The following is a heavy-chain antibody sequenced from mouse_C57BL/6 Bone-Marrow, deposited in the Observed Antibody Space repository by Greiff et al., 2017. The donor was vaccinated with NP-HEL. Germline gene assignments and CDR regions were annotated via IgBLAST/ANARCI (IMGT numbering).Heavy chain of an antibody. V-gene: IGHV1-81*01. J-gene: IGHJ4*01. Sequence: QVQLQQSGAELARPGASVKLSCKASGYTFTSYGISWVKQRTGQGLEWIGEIYPRSGNTYYNEKFKGKATLTADKSSSTAYMERRSLTSEDSAVYFCARRQLRPPYAMDYWGQGTSVTVSS. CDR2: IYPRSGNT. D-gene: IGHD3-2*02. CDR1: GYTFTSYG. CDR3: ARRQLRPPYAMDY.